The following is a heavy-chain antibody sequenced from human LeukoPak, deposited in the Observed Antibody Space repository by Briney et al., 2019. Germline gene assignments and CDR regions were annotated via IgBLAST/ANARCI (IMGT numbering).Heavy chain of an antibody. Sequence: ASVKVSCKASGYTFTGYYMHWVRQAPGQGLEWMGRINPNSGGTNYARKFQGRVTMTRDTSISTAYMELSRLRSDDTAVYYCARDCGRGELLSYWGQGTLVTVSS. CDR3: ARDCGRGELLSY. CDR2: INPNSGGT. CDR1: GYTFTGYY. D-gene: IGHD1-26*01. V-gene: IGHV1-2*06. J-gene: IGHJ4*02.